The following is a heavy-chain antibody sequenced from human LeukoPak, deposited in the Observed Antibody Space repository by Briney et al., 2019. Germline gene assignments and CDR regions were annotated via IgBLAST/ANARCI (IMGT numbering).Heavy chain of an antibody. V-gene: IGHV1-2*02. D-gene: IGHD3-9*01. Sequence: ASVKVSCKASGYTFTGYYMHWVRQAPGQGLEWMGWINPNSGGTNYVQKFQGRVTMTRDTSISTAYMELSRLRSDDTAVYYCARAQTPSYFDKYDAFDIWGQGTMVTVSS. CDR3: ARAQTPSYFDKYDAFDI. CDR1: GYTFTGYY. J-gene: IGHJ3*02. CDR2: INPNSGGT.